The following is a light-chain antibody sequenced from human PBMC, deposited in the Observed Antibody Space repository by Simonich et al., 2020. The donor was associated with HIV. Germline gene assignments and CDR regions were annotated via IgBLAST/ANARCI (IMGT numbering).Light chain of an antibody. Sequence: DIQMTQSPSSVSASVGDRVTVTCRASQGISSWLAWYQQKPGKAPKILIYAASSLQSGVPSRFSGSGSGTNFTLTISSLQAEDVAVYYCQQYYSSPHTFGQGTRLEIK. CDR3: QQYYSSPHT. CDR2: AAS. CDR1: QGISSW. V-gene: IGKV1-12*01. J-gene: IGKJ2*01.